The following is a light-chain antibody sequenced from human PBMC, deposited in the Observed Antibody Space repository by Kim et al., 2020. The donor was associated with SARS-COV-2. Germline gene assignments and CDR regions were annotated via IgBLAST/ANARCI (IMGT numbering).Light chain of an antibody. CDR3: QAWDSSNVV. V-gene: IGLV3-1*01. CDR1: KLGDKY. Sequence: SYELTQPPSVSVSPGQTASITCSGDKLGDKYSCWYQQKPGQSPVLVIYQDSKRPSGIPERFSGSNSGNTATLTISGTQAMDEADYYCQAWDSSNVVFGEGTQLTVL. J-gene: IGLJ2*01. CDR2: QDS.